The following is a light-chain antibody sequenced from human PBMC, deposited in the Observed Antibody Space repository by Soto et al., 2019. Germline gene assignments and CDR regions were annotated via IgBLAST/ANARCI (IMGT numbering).Light chain of an antibody. CDR3: QQYGRSPRT. CDR2: GAS. Sequence: MVLTQSPGTLSLSPGERATLSCRASQSISSYLAWYQQKPGQPPRLLIYGASTRATGIPDRFSGSGSGTDFTLSISRLEPEDFAVYYGQQYGRSPRTFGQGTKVDIK. CDR1: QSISSY. V-gene: IGKV3-20*01. J-gene: IGKJ1*01.